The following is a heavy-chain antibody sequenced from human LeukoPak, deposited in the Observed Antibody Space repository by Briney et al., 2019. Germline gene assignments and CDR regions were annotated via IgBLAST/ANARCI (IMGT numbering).Heavy chain of an antibody. J-gene: IGHJ4*02. CDR2: RSISHSETT. D-gene: IGHD7-27*01. Sequence: SETLSLTCTVSGGSVTDYYWSWIRQSPGKGLEWIGYRSISHSETTNCNPSLKSRVTISVDTSKNQFSLKLRSVTAADTAVYYCGRDNWGSIDYWGQGTLVTVSP. CDR1: GGSVTDYY. V-gene: IGHV4-59*02. CDR3: GRDNWGSIDY.